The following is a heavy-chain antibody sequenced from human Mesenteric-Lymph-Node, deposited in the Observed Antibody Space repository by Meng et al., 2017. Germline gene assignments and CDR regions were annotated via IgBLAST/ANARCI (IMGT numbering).Heavy chain of an antibody. CDR3: AKDVATSTWLDFDY. CDR1: GYTFTSYY. CDR2: IGPGGGST. V-gene: IGHV1-46*01. Sequence: ASVKVSCKASGYTFTSYYIQWVRQAPGQGLEWVGVIGPGGGSTNYAQNFQGRVTMTRDTSTSAVYMELSILRAEDTAVYYCAKDVATSTWLDFDYWGQGTLVTVSS. J-gene: IGHJ4*02. D-gene: IGHD6-13*01.